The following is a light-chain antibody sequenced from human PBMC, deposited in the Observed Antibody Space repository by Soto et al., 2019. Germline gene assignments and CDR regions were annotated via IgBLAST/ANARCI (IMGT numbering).Light chain of an antibody. V-gene: IGKV3-15*01. CDR1: QSVSSN. CDR2: GAS. CDR3: QQYNNWPET. J-gene: IGKJ1*01. Sequence: EIVMTQSPATLSVSPGERATLSCRASQSVSSNLAWYQQKPGQAPRLLIYGASKRATGFPARFSGSGSGTEFTLTISSLQSEDFAVYYCQQYNNWPETFGQGTKVDIK.